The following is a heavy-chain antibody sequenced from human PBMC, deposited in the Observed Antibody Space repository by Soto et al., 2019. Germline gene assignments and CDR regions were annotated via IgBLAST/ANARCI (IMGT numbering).Heavy chain of an antibody. CDR3: ARGLKDIVVVPAARYNWFDP. Sequence: KPSETLSLTCAVYGWSFSGYYWSWIRQPPGKGLEWIGEINHSGSTNYNPSLKSRVTISVDTSKNQFSLKLSSVTAADTAVYYCARGLKDIVVVPAARYNWFDPWGQGTLVTVSS. J-gene: IGHJ5*02. CDR1: GWSFSGYY. V-gene: IGHV4-34*01. D-gene: IGHD2-2*01. CDR2: INHSGST.